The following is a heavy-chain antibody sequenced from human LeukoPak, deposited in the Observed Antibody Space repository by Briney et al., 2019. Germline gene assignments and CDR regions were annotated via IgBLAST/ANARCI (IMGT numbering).Heavy chain of an antibody. CDR2: IWYDGSNK. Sequence: GACLRLSWAASVCTFCSYRMHWVREAPCKGLEWVAVIWYDGSNKYYADSVKGRFTISRDNSKNTLYLQMNSLRAEDTAVYYCARAPRQQLVRSFFDYWGQGTLVTVSS. J-gene: IGHJ4*02. CDR1: VCTFCSYR. D-gene: IGHD6-13*01. CDR3: ARAPRQQLVRSFFDY. V-gene: IGHV3-33*01.